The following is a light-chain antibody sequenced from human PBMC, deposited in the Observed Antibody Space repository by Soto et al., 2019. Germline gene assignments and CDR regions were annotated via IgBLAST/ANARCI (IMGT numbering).Light chain of an antibody. J-gene: IGKJ2*01. CDR2: DAS. CDR3: QQYDNLPYT. Sequence: DIQMTQSPSSLSASVGDRVTITCQASQDISNYLNWSQQKPGKAPKLLIYDASNLETGVPSRFSGSGSGSDFTFTISSLQPEDIATYYCQQYDNLPYTFGQGTKVDIK. CDR1: QDISNY. V-gene: IGKV1-33*01.